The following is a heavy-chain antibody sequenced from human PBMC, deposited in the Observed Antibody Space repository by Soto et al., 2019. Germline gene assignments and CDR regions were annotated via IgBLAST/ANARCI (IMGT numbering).Heavy chain of an antibody. CDR1: GFTFRTYA. CDR3: AKGGEGSCSRTSCLYFSDS. V-gene: IGHV3-23*01. J-gene: IGHJ5*02. D-gene: IGHD2-2*01. CDR2: ISDSGTT. Sequence: EVHLLDSGGGFVQPGGSLRLSCAASGFTFRTYAMSWVRQAPGKGLEWVSTISDSGTTYYANSVKGRFTISRDNSRNTLDLQMNSLRVEDTAVYYCAKGGEGSCSRTSCLYFSDSWGQGTLVTVSS.